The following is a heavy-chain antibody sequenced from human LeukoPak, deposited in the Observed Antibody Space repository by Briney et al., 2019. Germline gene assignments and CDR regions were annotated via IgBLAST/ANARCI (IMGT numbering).Heavy chain of an antibody. CDR2: IYHSGST. Sequence: SETLSLTCTVSGYSISSGCYWGWIRQPPGKGLEWIGSIYHSGSTYYNPSLKSRVTISVDTSKNQFSLKLSSVTAADTAGYYCAEVGGVSSGVLLFDYWGQGTLVTVSS. J-gene: IGHJ4*02. V-gene: IGHV4-38-2*02. D-gene: IGHD1-26*01. CDR1: GYSISSGCY. CDR3: AEVGGVSSGVLLFDY.